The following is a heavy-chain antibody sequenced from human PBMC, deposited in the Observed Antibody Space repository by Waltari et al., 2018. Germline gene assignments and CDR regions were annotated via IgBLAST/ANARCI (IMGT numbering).Heavy chain of an antibody. CDR2: IYHSGST. V-gene: IGHV4-38-2*02. J-gene: IGHJ2*01. Sequence: QVQLQESGPGLGKPSETLSLTCAVSGYSISTGSYWGWIRQPPGKGLEWIGSIYHSGSTYYNPSLKSRVTISVDTSKNQFSLKLSSVTAADTAVYYCAREEYDFNWYFDLWGRGTLVTVSS. D-gene: IGHD3-3*01. CDR3: AREEYDFNWYFDL. CDR1: GYSISTGSY.